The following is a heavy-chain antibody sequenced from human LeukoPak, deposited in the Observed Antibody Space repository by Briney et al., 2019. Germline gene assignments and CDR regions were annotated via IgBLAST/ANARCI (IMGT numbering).Heavy chain of an antibody. V-gene: IGHV3-74*01. J-gene: IGHJ3*01. CDR2: INSDGSTT. CDR3: VRALYGSSSPDAFDV. Sequence: PGGSLRLSCAASKFTFSRYWMHWVRQSPGKGLVWVSRINSDGSTTSHADSVKGRFTISRDNAKNTLYLQMNSLRDEDTAVYYCVRALYGSSSPDAFDVWGQGTMVTVSS. CDR1: KFTFSRYW. D-gene: IGHD2-2*01.